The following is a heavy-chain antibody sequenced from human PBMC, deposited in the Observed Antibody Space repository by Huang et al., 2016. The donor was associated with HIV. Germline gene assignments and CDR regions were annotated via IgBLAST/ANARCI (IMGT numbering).Heavy chain of an antibody. CDR2: TYISWRT. J-gene: IGHJ3*02. V-gene: IGHV4-61*09. CDR3: ARWGQKVGGTNAFDI. D-gene: IGHD3-16*01. Sequence: QVQLQQSGPGLVKPSQTLSLTCTVSGGSISSGSYYWSWIRQPAGKGLEWIGHTYISWRTNYNPSRKGRVTISLDTTKNQCTLMLTSVTAADTAVYYCARWGQKVGGTNAFDIWGQETMVTVSS. CDR1: GGSISSGSYY.